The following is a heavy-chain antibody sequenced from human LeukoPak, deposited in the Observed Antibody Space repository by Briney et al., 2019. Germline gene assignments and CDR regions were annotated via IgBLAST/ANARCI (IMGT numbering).Heavy chain of an antibody. D-gene: IGHD6-13*01. CDR2: IYHSGST. Sequence: SETLSLTCAVSGGSISSGGYSWSWIRQPPGKGLEWIGYIYHSGSTNYNPSLKSRVTISVDTSKNQFSLKLSSVTAADTAVYYCARDLSMFGSSWFDYWGQGTLVTVSS. J-gene: IGHJ4*02. V-gene: IGHV4-30-2*01. CDR3: ARDLSMFGSSWFDY. CDR1: GGSISSGGYS.